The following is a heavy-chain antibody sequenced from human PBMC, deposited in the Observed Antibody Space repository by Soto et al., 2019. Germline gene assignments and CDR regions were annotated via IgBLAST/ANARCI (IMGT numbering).Heavy chain of an antibody. V-gene: IGHV3-23*01. CDR1: GGSFSGYY. CDR3: AKSDRITMMVVVSSIQYGMDV. Sequence: TSETLSLTCAVYGGSFSGYYWSWVRQAPGKGLERISAISGSGGSTYYADSVKGRFTISRDNSKNTLYLQMNSLRAEDTAVYYCAKSDRITMMVVVSSIQYGMDVWGQGTTVTVSS. J-gene: IGHJ6*02. CDR2: ISGSGGST. D-gene: IGHD3-22*01.